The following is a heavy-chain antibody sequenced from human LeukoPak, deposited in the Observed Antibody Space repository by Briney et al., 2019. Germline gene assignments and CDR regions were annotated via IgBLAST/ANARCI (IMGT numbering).Heavy chain of an antibody. CDR2: IRYDGSNK. Sequence: PGGSLRLSCAASGFTFSSYGMHWVRQAPGKGLEWVAFIRYDGSNKYYADSVKGRFTISRDNSKNTLYLQMNSLRAEDTAVYYCAKDQQRRPPPEPIAAAGTEDYWGQGTLVTVSS. CDR1: GFTFSSYG. V-gene: IGHV3-30*02. D-gene: IGHD6-13*01. J-gene: IGHJ4*02. CDR3: AKDQQRRPPPEPIAAAGTEDY.